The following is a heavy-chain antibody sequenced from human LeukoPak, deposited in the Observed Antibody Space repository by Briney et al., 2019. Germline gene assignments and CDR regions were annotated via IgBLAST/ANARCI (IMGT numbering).Heavy chain of an antibody. D-gene: IGHD1-14*01. CDR1: GYSISSGYY. J-gene: IGHJ4*02. V-gene: IGHV4-38-2*02. CDR2: IYHSGST. Sequence: SETLSLTCAVSGYSISSGYYWGWIRQPPGKGLEWIGSIYHSGSTYYNPSLKSRVTVSVDTSKNQFSLKLSSVTAADTAVYYCARDTGGNYYWGQGTLGTVSS. CDR3: ARDTGGNYY.